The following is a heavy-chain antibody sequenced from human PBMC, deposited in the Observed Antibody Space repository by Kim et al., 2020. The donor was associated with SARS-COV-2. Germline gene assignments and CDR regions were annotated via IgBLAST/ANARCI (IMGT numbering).Heavy chain of an antibody. Sequence: ASVKVSCKASGYTFTSYGISWVRQAPGQGLEWMGWISAYNGNTNYAQKLQGRVTMTTDTSTSTAYMELRSLRSDDTAVYYCARDVVTLRRFGFYYYYGMDVWGQGTTVTVSS. D-gene: IGHD2-21*02. CDR1: GYTFTSYG. V-gene: IGHV1-18*01. J-gene: IGHJ6*02. CDR3: ARDVVTLRRFGFYYYYGMDV. CDR2: ISAYNGNT.